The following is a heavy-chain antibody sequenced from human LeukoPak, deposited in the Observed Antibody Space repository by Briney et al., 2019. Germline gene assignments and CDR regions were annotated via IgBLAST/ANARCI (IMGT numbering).Heavy chain of an antibody. CDR1: GYTFTSYY. D-gene: IGHD2-2*01. V-gene: IGHV1-46*01. CDR3: ARSVEPKTRNYYYYYGMDV. CDR2: INPSGGST. J-gene: IGHJ6*04. Sequence: GASVKVSCTASGYTFTSYYMHWVRQAPGQGLEWMGIINPSGGSTSYAQKFQGRVTMTRDTSTSTVYMELSSLRSEDTAVYYCARSVEPKTRNYYYYYGMDVWGKGTTVTVSS.